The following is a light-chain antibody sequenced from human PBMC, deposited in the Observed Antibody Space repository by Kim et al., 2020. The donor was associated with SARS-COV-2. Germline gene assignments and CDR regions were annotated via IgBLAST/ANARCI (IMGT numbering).Light chain of an antibody. Sequence: SPGERATLSGRASQTVISSYLAWYQQRPGQAPRLLIYGVSSRASGIPDRFSGSGSGTDFTLTISRLEPEDFAVYYCQHYGSSLFTFGPGTKVDIK. V-gene: IGKV3-20*01. CDR1: QTVISSY. CDR3: QHYGSSLFT. CDR2: GVS. J-gene: IGKJ3*01.